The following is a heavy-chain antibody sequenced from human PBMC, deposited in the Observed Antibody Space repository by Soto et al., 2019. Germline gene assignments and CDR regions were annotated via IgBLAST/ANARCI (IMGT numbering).Heavy chain of an antibody. V-gene: IGHV3-48*01. CDR2: ISSSSSTI. CDR1: GFTFSDYT. D-gene: IGHD3-22*01. CDR3: ARDEDSNGYYYCFDY. J-gene: IGHJ4*02. Sequence: GGSLRLSCAASGFTFSDYTMNWVRQAPGKGLEWVSHISSSSSTIYYADSVKGRFTISRDNAKNSLYLQMNSLRAEDTAVYYCARDEDSNGYYYCFDYWGQGTLVTVSS.